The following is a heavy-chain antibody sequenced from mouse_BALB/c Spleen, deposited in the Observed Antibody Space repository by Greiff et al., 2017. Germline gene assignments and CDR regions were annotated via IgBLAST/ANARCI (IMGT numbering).Heavy chain of an antibody. CDR2: IDPANGNT. D-gene: IGHD1-1*02. CDR3: ARGDYGGDWYFDV. V-gene: IGHV14-3*02. Sequence: VQLQQSGAELVKPGASVKLSCTASGFNIKDTYMHWVKPRPEQGLEWIGRIDPANGNTKYDPKFQGMATITADTSSNTAYLQLSSLTSEDTAVYYCARGDYGGDWYFDVWGAGTTVTVSS. CDR1: GFNIKDTY. J-gene: IGHJ1*01.